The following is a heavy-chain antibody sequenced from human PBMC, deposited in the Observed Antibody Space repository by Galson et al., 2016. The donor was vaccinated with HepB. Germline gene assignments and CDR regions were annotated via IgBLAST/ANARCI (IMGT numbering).Heavy chain of an antibody. J-gene: IGHJ6*01. CDR3: ARDKSPIVVVPGANSYYYYYGMDV. CDR1: DFTFSTYA. Sequence: SLRLSCAASDFTFSTYAMHWVRQAPGKGLEWVAAILYDGEYYADSVRGRVTMTTDTSTATAFMELRSLGSDDTAVYYCARDKSPIVVVPGANSYYYYYGMDVW. D-gene: IGHD2-2*01. CDR2: ILYDGE. V-gene: IGHV3-30*04.